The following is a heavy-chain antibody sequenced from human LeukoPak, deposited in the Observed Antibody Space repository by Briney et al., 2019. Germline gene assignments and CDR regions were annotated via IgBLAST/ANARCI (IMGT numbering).Heavy chain of an antibody. D-gene: IGHD3-9*01. Sequence: ASVKVSCKASGYTFTDYYMHWVRQAPGQRREWRGWINPNSGGTNYAQKLQGRVTMTTDTSTSTTYMEMSRLRSDRTAAYYGARGPICDILTDYEPPFDYWGQGTLVTVSS. CDR3: ARGPICDILTDYEPPFDY. J-gene: IGHJ4*02. V-gene: IGHV1-2*02. CDR2: INPNSGGT. CDR1: GYTFTDYY.